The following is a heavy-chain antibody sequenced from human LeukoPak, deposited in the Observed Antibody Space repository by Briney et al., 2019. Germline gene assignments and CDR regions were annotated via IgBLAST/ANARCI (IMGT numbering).Heavy chain of an antibody. Sequence: GGSVTVSCKASGYTFTSYGISWVRQAPGQGLEGMGWISAYNGNTNYAQKLQGRVTMTTDTSTSTAYMELRSLRSDDTAVYYCARGTLEHPYYDILTGYYTHFVYWGQGTLVTVSS. D-gene: IGHD3-9*01. V-gene: IGHV1-18*01. CDR3: ARGTLEHPYYDILTGYYTHFVY. J-gene: IGHJ4*02. CDR2: ISAYNGNT. CDR1: GYTFTSYG.